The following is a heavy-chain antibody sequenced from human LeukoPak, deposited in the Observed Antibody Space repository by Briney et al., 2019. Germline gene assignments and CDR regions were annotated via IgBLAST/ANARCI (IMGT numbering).Heavy chain of an antibody. CDR1: GYTFTGYY. J-gene: IGHJ6*03. CDR2: INPNSGGT. V-gene: IGHV1-2*02. CDR3: AREGQYSSSWVYYYYYMDV. Sequence: GASVKVSCKASGYTFTGYYMHWVRQAPGQGLEWMGWINPNSGGTNYAQKLQGRVTMTTDTSTSTAYMELRSLRSDDTAVYYCAREGQYSSSWVYYYYYMDVWGKGTTVTVSS. D-gene: IGHD6-13*01.